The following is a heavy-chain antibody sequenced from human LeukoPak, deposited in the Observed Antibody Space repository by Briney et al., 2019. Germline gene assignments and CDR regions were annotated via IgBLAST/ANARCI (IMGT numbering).Heavy chain of an antibody. J-gene: IGHJ4*02. Sequence: GGSLRLSCAASGFTFSSYSMNWVRQAPGKGLEWDSYISSSSSTIYYADSVKGRFTISRDNAKNSLYLQMDSLRAEDTAVYYCAGQGYSGSYYLDYWGQGTLVTVPS. CDR1: GFTFSSYS. CDR3: AGQGYSGSYYLDY. D-gene: IGHD1-26*01. CDR2: ISSSSSTI. V-gene: IGHV3-48*01.